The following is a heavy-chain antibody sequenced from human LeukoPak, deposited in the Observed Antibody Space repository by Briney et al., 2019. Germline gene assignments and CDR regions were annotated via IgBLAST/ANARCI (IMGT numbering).Heavy chain of an antibody. Sequence: ASVKVSCKASGFTFTSSSMQWVRQARGQRLEWIGWISTSNGDTTYTQKFQGRVIMTTDTSTNTAYMEVRSLRSDDTAIYYCAREGLGELTLDYWGQGTLVIVST. V-gene: IGHV1-18*01. CDR1: GFTFTSSS. D-gene: IGHD3-16*01. CDR2: ISTSNGDT. J-gene: IGHJ4*02. CDR3: AREGLGELTLDY.